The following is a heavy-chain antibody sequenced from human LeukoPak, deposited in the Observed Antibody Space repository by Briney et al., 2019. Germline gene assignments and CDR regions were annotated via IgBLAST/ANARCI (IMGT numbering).Heavy chain of an antibody. J-gene: IGHJ4*02. CDR3: ARGRNTYYYDSSGYYYGY. V-gene: IGHV4-34*01. Sequence: TPSETLSLTCAVYGGSFSGYYWSWIRQPPGKGLEWIGEINHSGSTNYNPSLKSRVTISVDTSKNQFSLKLSSVTAADTAVYYCARGRNTYYYDSSGYYYGYWGQGTLVTVSS. D-gene: IGHD3-22*01. CDR1: GGSFSGYY. CDR2: INHSGST.